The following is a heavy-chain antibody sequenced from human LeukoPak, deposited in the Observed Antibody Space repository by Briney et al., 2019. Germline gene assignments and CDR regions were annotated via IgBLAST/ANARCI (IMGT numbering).Heavy chain of an antibody. CDR1: GFRVSDSW. Sequence: GGSLTLSWAASGFRVSDSWVSWVRQPPGGGRQWVASIIEEAGETTYVESVGGRFTMSRDKTRNSRYLQMYTLRVGHTAVVYCASSKGHVAHYWGQGTLVTVSS. CDR3: ASSKGHVAHY. V-gene: IGHV3-7*02. CDR2: IIEEAGET. J-gene: IGHJ4*02.